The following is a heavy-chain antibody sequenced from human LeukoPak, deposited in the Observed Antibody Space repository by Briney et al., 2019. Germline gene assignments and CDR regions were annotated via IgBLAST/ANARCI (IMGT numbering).Heavy chain of an antibody. D-gene: IGHD3-22*01. Sequence: QAGGSLRLSCAASGFTFSSYGMHWVRQAPGKGLEWVAVIWCDGSNKYYADSVRGRFTISRDNSKNTLYLQMNSLRAEDTAVYYCARDWDDSSGYYYFDYWGQGTLVTVSS. CDR2: IWCDGSNK. CDR1: GFTFSSYG. CDR3: ARDWDDSSGYYYFDY. J-gene: IGHJ4*02. V-gene: IGHV3-33*01.